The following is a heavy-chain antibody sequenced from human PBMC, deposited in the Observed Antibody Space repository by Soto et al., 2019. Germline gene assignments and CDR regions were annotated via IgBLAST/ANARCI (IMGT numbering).Heavy chain of an antibody. CDR2: IYYSGST. CDR1: GXSISSGGYY. V-gene: IGHV4-31*03. Sequence: LSLTFTVSGXSISSGGYYWSWIRQHPGKGLEWIGYIYYSGSTYYNPSLKSRVTISVDTSKNQFSLKLSSVTAADTAVYYCARAWDDYSNWFDPWGQGTLVTVSS. J-gene: IGHJ5*02. D-gene: IGHD4-4*01. CDR3: ARAWDDYSNWFDP.